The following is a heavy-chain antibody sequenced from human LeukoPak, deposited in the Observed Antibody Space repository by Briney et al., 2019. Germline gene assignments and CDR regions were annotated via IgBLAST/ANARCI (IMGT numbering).Heavy chain of an antibody. CDR3: ARDGDYCSSTSCYYNWFDP. V-gene: IGHV4-39*07. J-gene: IGHJ5*02. D-gene: IGHD2-2*01. CDR2: IYYSGST. Sequence: WVRQPPGKGREWIGSIYYSGSTYYNPSLKSRVTISVDTSKNQFSLKLSSVTAADTAVYYCARDGDYCSSTSCYYNWFDPWGQGTLVTVSS.